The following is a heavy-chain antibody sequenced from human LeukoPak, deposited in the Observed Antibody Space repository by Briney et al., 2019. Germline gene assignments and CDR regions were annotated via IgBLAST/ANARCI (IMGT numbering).Heavy chain of an antibody. CDR1: GFSFSTYN. V-gene: IGHV3-21*01. CDR3: ARDPYSGSYGDYYYYYMDV. CDR2: ITTGSTYI. J-gene: IGHJ6*03. Sequence: PGESLRLSCAASGFSFSTYNMNWVRQAPGKGLEWVSSITTGSTYIYYADSVKGRFTISRDNAKNSLYLQMNSLRAEDMAVYYCARDPYSGSYGDYYYYYMDVWGKGTTVTISS. D-gene: IGHD1-26*01.